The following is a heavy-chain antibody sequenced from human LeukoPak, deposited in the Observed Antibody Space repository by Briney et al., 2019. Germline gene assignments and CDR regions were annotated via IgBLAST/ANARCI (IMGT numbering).Heavy chain of an antibody. J-gene: IGHJ4*02. V-gene: IGHV3-7*01. Sequence: PGGSLRLSCAASGFTLSSYWISCVRQPPGRGLEWVANIKQEGSEKYHMDSMKGRLTISRDKTKKSLYLTMNRLRAEDTAVYYCARDRDSSGWIPTFDYWSQGTLVTVSS. D-gene: IGHD6-19*01. CDR2: IKQEGSEK. CDR1: GFTLSSYW. CDR3: ARDRDSSGWIPTFDY.